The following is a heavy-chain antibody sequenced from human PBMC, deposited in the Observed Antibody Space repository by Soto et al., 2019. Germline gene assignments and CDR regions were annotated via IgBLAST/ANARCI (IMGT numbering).Heavy chain of an antibody. J-gene: IGHJ3*02. V-gene: IGHV1-69*02. CDR1: GGTFSSYT. D-gene: IGHD6-19*01. CDR3: ASLTAPDIAVAGHDAFDI. Sequence: QVQLVQSGAEVKKPGSSVKVSCKASGGTFSSYTISWVRQAPGQGLEWMGRIIPILGIANYAQKFQGRVTITADKSTSTAYMDLSSLRSEDTAVYYCASLTAPDIAVAGHDAFDIWGQGTMVTVSS. CDR2: IIPILGIA.